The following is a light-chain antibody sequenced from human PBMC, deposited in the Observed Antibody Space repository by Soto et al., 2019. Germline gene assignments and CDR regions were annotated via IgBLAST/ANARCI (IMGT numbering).Light chain of an antibody. V-gene: IGLV3-21*02. CDR1: NIGCKS. CDR2: DDS. CDR3: QVWDSSSDHRGYV. Sequence: YELTQPPSVSVAPGQTATITCGGNNIGCKSVHWYQQKPGQAPVLVVYDDSDRPSGIPERFSGSNSGNTATLTISRVEAGDEADYYCQVWDSSSDHRGYVFGTGTKLTVL. J-gene: IGLJ1*01.